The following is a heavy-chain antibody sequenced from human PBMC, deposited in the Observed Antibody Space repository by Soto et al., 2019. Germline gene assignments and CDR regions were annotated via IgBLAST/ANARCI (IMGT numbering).Heavy chain of an antibody. CDR3: AREGEAAPRGTYYYGMDV. CDR1: GFTVSSNY. D-gene: IGHD6-6*01. CDR2: IYSGGST. J-gene: IGHJ6*02. Sequence: GGSLRLSCAASGFTVSSNYMSWVRQAPGKGLEWVSVIYSGGSTYYADSVKGRFTISRDNSKNTLYLQMNSLRAEDTAVYYCAREGEAAPRGTYYYGMDVWGQGTTVTVSS. V-gene: IGHV3-53*01.